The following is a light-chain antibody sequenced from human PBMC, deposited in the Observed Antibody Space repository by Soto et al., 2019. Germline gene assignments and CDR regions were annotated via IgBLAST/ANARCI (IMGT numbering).Light chain of an antibody. CDR1: SRDVGGSNY. V-gene: IGLV2-14*01. Sequence: QSALIQPASVSGSPGQSTTISCTGTSRDVGGSNYVSWYQHHPHRAPKLLIYEVSYRPSGVSSRFSGSKSGNTASLTISGLQAEDEADDYCSSYTSSDTLEVFGVGTKVTVL. CDR3: SSYTSSDTLEV. J-gene: IGLJ1*01. CDR2: EVS.